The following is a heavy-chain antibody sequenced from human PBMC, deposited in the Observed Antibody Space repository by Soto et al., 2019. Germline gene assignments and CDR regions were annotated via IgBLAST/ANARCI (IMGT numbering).Heavy chain of an antibody. CDR1: GGSISSGGYS. D-gene: IGHD1-26*01. V-gene: IGHV4-30-2*01. Sequence: QLQLQESGSGLVKPSQTLSLTCAVSGGSISSGGYSWSWLRQPPGKGLEWIGYIFHSGSTYYNPSRKSRVTLSVDGSKNHSSLELSSVTAADTAVYYWGREGGSGSPDWYFHVWGRGTLVTVSS. J-gene: IGHJ2*01. CDR3: GREGGSGSPDWYFHV. CDR2: IFHSGST.